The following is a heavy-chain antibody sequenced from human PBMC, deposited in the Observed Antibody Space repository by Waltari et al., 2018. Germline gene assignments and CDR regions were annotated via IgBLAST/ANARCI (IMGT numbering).Heavy chain of an antibody. Sequence: QVQLVQSGAEVKKPGASVKVSCKASGYTFTSYDINWVRQATGQGLEWMGWMNPNSGNTGYAQKFQGRVTITRNTSISTAYMELSSLRSEDTAVYYCARGPTDYYGSGSYPFDYWGQGTLVTVSS. CDR3: ARGPTDYYGSGSYPFDY. D-gene: IGHD3-10*01. V-gene: IGHV1-8*03. CDR1: GYTFTSYD. J-gene: IGHJ4*02. CDR2: MNPNSGNT.